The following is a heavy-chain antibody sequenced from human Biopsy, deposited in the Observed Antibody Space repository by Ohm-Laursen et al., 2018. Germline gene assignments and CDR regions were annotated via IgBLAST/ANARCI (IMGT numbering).Heavy chain of an antibody. D-gene: IGHD2-2*01. CDR2: IIPILRTT. J-gene: IGHJ4*02. V-gene: IGHV1-69*11. CDR1: TGTFNSYG. Sequence: GSSVKVSCMAPTGTFNSYGIIWVRQAPGQGLEWMGRIIPILRTTAYAQTFLGRVTITADSPTSTVDMELTSLTSDDTAVYFCAREAIGYQLPCDDWGQGTLVTVSS. CDR3: AREAIGYQLPCDD.